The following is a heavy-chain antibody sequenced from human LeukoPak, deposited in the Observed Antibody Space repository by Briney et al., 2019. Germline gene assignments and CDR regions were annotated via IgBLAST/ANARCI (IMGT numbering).Heavy chain of an antibody. V-gene: IGHV4-59*08. Sequence: SETLSLTCTISGDSINGHYWSWIRQPPGKRLEWIGDIHYKGSTNYNLSLKSRVTISVDTSKNHLSPNLTSVLAADTAIYYCARRDTGWNYCDYWGQGILVTVPS. CDR3: ARRDTGWNYCDY. CDR2: IHYKGST. CDR1: GDSINGHY. J-gene: IGHJ4*02. D-gene: IGHD6-19*01.